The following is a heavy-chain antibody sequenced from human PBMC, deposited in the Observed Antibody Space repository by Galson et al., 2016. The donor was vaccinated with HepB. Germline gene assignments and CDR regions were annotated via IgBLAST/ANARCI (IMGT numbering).Heavy chain of an antibody. D-gene: IGHD3-22*01. V-gene: IGHV5-10-1*01. J-gene: IGHJ3*02. CDR3: ARLPNNYYDSSGYRSDAFDI. CDR2: IDPSDSYT. CDR1: GYSFTSYW. Sequence: QSGAEVKKPGESLRISCKGSGYSFTSYWISWVRQMPGKGLEWMGRIDPSDSYTNYSPSFQGHVTISADKSISTAYPQWSSLKASDTAMYYCARLPNNYYDSSGYRSDAFDIWGQGTMVTVSS.